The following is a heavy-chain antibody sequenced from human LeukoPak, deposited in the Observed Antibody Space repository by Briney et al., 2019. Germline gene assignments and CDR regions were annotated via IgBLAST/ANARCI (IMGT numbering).Heavy chain of an antibody. J-gene: IGHJ3*02. Sequence: GGSLRLSCAASGFTFSSYAMSWVRQAPGKGLEWVSAISGSGGSTYYADSVKGRFTISRDNSKNTLYLQMNSLRAEDTAVYYCARGPLIVTMVVDPIGRGAFDIWGQGTMVTVSS. CDR2: ISGSGGST. D-gene: IGHD3-22*01. V-gene: IGHV3-23*01. CDR3: ARGPLIVTMVVDPIGRGAFDI. CDR1: GFTFSSYA.